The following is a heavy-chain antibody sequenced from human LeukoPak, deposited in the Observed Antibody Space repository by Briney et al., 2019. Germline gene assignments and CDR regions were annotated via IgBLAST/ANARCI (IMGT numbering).Heavy chain of an antibody. CDR2: IYISGTT. CDR1: GGSISNYY. D-gene: IGHD2-8*01. V-gene: IGHV4-4*07. J-gene: IGHJ6*03. Sequence: SETLSLTCTVSGGSISNYYWIWLRQSAGKGLEWIGRIYISGTTNYNPSLKSRVTMSVDRSKNQFSLKLSSVTAADTAVYYCARAGYCNNGMCHFSGSYYPYMDVWGKGTTVSVSS. CDR3: ARAGYCNNGMCHFSGSYYPYMDV.